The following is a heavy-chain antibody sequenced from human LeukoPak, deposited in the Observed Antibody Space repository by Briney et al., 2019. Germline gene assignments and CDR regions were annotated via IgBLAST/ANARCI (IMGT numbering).Heavy chain of an antibody. CDR3: ATTVSAGTYRYFQH. CDR2: INAGIGNT. V-gene: IGHV1-3*01. CDR1: GYIFTTYA. D-gene: IGHD6-13*01. J-gene: IGHJ1*01. Sequence: ASVKVSFTASGYIFTTYAMHWVRQAPGQSLEWMGWINAGIGNTKYLQKFQGRVTITRDTSANIAYMELSSLRSEDTAVYYCATTVSAGTYRYFQHWGQGTLVTVSS.